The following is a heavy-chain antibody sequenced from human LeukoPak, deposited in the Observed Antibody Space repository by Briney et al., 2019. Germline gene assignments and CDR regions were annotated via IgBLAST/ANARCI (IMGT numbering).Heavy chain of an antibody. Sequence: GGSLRLSCAASGFTFSSYEMNWVRQAPGKGLEGVANIKQDGSETYYVDSVKGRFTISRDNAKNSLYLQMNSLRAEDTAVYYCARESGYWGQGTLVTVSS. CDR1: GFTFSSYE. CDR3: ARESGY. CDR2: IKQDGSET. J-gene: IGHJ4*02. V-gene: IGHV3-7*01.